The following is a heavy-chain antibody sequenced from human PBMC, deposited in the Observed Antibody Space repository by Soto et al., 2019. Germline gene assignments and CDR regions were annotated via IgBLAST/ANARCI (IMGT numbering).Heavy chain of an antibody. V-gene: IGHV4-38-2*01. D-gene: IGHD3-22*01. J-gene: IGHJ4*02. CDR2: IFHGGTT. CDR1: RYSISSGYY. Sequence: SETLSLTCFVSRYSISSGYYWGWIRQPPGKGLEWIGSIFHGGTTYYNPSLKSRLTISVDTSKNQFSLTLCSVTAADTAVYYCARHADSSSYYYPFDYWGQGSLVTVSS. CDR3: ARHADSSSYYYPFDY.